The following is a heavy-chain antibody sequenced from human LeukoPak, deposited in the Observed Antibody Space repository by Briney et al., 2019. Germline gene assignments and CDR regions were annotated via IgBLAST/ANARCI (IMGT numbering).Heavy chain of an antibody. CDR1: GFTVSSNY. CDR3: ARSRGRDHDYQEYYFDY. V-gene: IGHV3-53*01. CDR2: IYSGGST. D-gene: IGHD4-11*01. J-gene: IGHJ4*02. Sequence: GGSLRLSCAASGFTVSSNYMSWVRQAPGKGLEWGSVIYSGGSTYYPDSVKGRFTISTDNSKTTLYLQMTSLRAEDTAVYYCARSRGRDHDYQEYYFDYWGQGTLVTVSS.